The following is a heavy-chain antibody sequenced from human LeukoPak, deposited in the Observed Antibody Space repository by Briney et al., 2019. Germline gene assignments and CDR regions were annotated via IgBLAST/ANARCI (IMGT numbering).Heavy chain of an antibody. CDR2: INHSGST. CDR3: ARGGDTASDY. V-gene: IGHV4-39*07. CDR1: GGSISSSHYY. Sequence: PSETLSLTCTVSGGSISSSHYYWGWIRQPPGKGLEWIGEINHSGSTNYNPSLKSRVTISVDTSKNQFSLKLSSVTAADTAVYYCARGGDTASDYWGQGTLVTVSS. D-gene: IGHD5-18*01. J-gene: IGHJ4*02.